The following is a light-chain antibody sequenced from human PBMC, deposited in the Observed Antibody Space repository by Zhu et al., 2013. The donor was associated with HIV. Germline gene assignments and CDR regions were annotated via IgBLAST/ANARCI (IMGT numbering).Light chain of an antibody. CDR3: ASWDGSLKSVV. V-gene: IGLV1-44*01. CDR2: GNN. J-gene: IGLJ2*01. Sequence: QSVLTQPPSASGTPGQRVTISCSGSSSNIGGNTVSWYQHLPGTAPKLLIFGNNQRPSGVPDRFSGSKSGTSASLAISGLQSEDEADYYCASWDGSLKSVVFGGGTKLTAL. CDR1: SSNIGGNT.